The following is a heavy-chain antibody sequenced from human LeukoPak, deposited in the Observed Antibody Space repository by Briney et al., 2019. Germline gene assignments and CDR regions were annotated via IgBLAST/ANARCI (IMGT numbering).Heavy chain of an antibody. J-gene: IGHJ4*02. D-gene: IGHD5-18*01. V-gene: IGHV3-53*01. Sequence: AGGSLRLSCAASGFTVSSNYMSWVRQAPGKGLEWVSVIYSGGSTFYADSVKGRFSISRDSSKNTLYLQMNSLRAEDTAVYYCASARGSNYGSLGDWDQGTLVTVSS. CDR3: ASARGSNYGSLGD. CDR1: GFTVSSNY. CDR2: IYSGGST.